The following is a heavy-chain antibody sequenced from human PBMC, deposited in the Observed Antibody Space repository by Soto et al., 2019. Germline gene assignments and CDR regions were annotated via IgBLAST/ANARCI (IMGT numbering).Heavy chain of an antibody. CDR2: ISYDGSNK. J-gene: IGHJ4*02. V-gene: IGHV3-30-3*01. CDR1: GFTFSSYA. Sequence: GVSLRLSCAASGFTFSSYAMHWVRQAPGKGLEWVAVISYDGSNKYYADSVKGRFTISRDNSKNTLYLQMNSLRAEDTAVYYCARDHQLYYYGSGSPFWGQGTLVTVSS. CDR3: ARDHQLYYYGSGSPF. D-gene: IGHD3-10*01.